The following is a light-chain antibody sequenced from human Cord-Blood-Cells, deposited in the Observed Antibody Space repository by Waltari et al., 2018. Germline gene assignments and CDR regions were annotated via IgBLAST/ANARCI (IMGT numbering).Light chain of an antibody. Sequence: QSALTQPRSVSGSPGQSVTIPCTGTSSDVGGYNYVSWYQQPPGKAPKPMIYDVSKRPSGVPDRFSGSKSGNTASLTISGLQAEDEADYYCCSYAGSYTWVFGGGTKLTVL. V-gene: IGLV2-11*01. CDR1: SSDVGGYNY. J-gene: IGLJ3*02. CDR2: DVS. CDR3: CSYAGSYTWV.